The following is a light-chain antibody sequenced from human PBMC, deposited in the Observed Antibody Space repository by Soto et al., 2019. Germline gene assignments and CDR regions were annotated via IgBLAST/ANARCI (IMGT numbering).Light chain of an antibody. Sequence: QSALTQPASVSGSPGQSITISCTGTSSDFGSHNLVSWYQHEPGKAPKFLIYEVSKRPSGISTRFSGSKSGNTAPLTISGLQADDEADYYCFSHAGSVLFGGGTKLTVL. CDR3: FSHAGSVL. V-gene: IGLV2-23*02. J-gene: IGLJ2*01. CDR1: SSDFGSHNL. CDR2: EVS.